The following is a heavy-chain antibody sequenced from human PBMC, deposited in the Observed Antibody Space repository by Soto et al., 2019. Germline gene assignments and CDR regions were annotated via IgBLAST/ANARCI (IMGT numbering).Heavy chain of an antibody. CDR2: ISWNSGSI. V-gene: IGHV3-9*01. Sequence: GGSLRLSCAASGFTFDDYAMHWVRQAPGKGLEWVSGISWNSGSIGYADSVEGRFTISRDNAKNSLYLQMNSLRAEDTALYYCAKDNVLLWFGELSFFDYWGQGT. J-gene: IGHJ4*02. CDR1: GFTFDDYA. CDR3: AKDNVLLWFGELSFFDY. D-gene: IGHD3-10*01.